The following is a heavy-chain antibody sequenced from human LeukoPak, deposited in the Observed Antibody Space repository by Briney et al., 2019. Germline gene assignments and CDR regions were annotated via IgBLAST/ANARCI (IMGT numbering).Heavy chain of an antibody. J-gene: IGHJ4*02. CDR2: ISSSSSYT. Sequence: KPGGSLRLSCAASGFTFSDYYMSWIRQAPGKGLEWVSYISSSSSYTNYADSVKGRFTISRDNVKNSLYLQMNSLRAEDTAVYYCARDGYSSSWYWFDYWGQGTLVTVSS. CDR3: ARDGYSSSWYWFDY. D-gene: IGHD6-13*01. CDR1: GFTFSDYY. V-gene: IGHV3-11*06.